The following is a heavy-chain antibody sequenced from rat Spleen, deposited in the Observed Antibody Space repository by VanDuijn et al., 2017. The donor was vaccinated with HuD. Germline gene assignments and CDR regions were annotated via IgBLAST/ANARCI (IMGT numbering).Heavy chain of an antibody. Sequence: QVQLKESGPGLMQPSQTLSLTCIVSGFSLTNYHVHWVRHSPGKGLEWMAVICSGGNTDYNSALKSRLSISRYTSKSQVFLKMNSLQTDDTAIYYCTRAPGKGYVMDAWGQGTAVTVSS. CDR2: ICSGGNT. V-gene: IGHV2S13*01. CDR3: TRAPGKGYVMDA. J-gene: IGHJ4*01. CDR1: GFSLTNYH. D-gene: IGHD5-1*01.